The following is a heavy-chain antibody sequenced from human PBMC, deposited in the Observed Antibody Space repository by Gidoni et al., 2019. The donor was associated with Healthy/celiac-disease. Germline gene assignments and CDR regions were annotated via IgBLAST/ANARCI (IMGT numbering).Heavy chain of an antibody. J-gene: IGHJ3*02. D-gene: IGHD6-19*01. CDR1: GFTFSSYG. V-gene: IGHV3-33*01. CDR3: ARDEAVAGTRAFDI. Sequence: QVQLVESGGGVVQPGRSLRLSCAASGFTFSSYGMHWVRQAPGKGLEWVAVRWYDGSNKYYADSGKGRFTISRDNSKNTLYLQMNSLRAEDTAVYYCARDEAVAGTRAFDIWGQGTMVTVSS. CDR2: RWYDGSNK.